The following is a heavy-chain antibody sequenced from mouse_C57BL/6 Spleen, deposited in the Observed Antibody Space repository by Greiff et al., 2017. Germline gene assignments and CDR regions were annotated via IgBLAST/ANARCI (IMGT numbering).Heavy chain of an antibody. V-gene: IGHV1-82*01. J-gene: IGHJ2*01. CDR1: GYAFSSSW. CDR3: ARGLDSSGYDY. D-gene: IGHD3-2*02. CDR2: IYPGDGDP. Sequence: QVQLQQSGPELVKPGASVKISCKASGYAFSSSWMNWVKQRPGKGLEWIGRIYPGDGDPTYNGKFKGKATLTADKSSSTAYMQLSSLTSEDSAVYVCARGLDSSGYDYWGQGTTLTVSS.